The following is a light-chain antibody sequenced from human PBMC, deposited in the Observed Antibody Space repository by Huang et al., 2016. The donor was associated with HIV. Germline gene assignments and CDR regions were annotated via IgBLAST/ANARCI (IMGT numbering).Light chain of an antibody. J-gene: IGKJ1*01. CDR2: EVS. V-gene: IGKV2-29*02. Sequence: DVVMTQTPLSLSVTPGQPASISCRSSQSLLYSDGKTYLYWYLQKPGQSPQLLIYEVSSRVSGVPDRFSGSGSGTDFTLKISRVEAEDVGFYYCMQGRSLPRTFGQGTKVEIK. CDR3: MQGRSLPRT. CDR1: QSLLYSDGKTY.